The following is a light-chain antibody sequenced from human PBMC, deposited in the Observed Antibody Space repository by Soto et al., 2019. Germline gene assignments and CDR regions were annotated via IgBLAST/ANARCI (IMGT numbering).Light chain of an antibody. Sequence: QSALTQPASVSGSPGQSITISCTGTSSDVGSYNLVSWYQQHPGKAPKLMIYEDTKRPSGISNRFSGSKSGNTASLTISGLQAEDEADYYCCSYAGGSTYVFGTGTKLTVL. CDR1: SSDVGSYNL. CDR2: EDT. CDR3: CSYAGGSTYV. V-gene: IGLV2-23*01. J-gene: IGLJ1*01.